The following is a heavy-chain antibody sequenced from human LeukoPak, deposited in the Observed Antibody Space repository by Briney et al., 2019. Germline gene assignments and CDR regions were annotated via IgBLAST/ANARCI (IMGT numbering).Heavy chain of an antibody. D-gene: IGHD6-13*01. CDR2: IKSKTDGGTT. J-gene: IGHJ4*02. Sequence: GGSLRLSCAASGFTFSSASMSWVRQAPGKGLERVGRIKSKTDGGTTDYAAPVKGRFTISRDESINTLYLQMNSLKTEDTAVYYCATDGYSSSRALEYWGQGTLVTVSS. CDR1: GFTFSSAS. CDR3: ATDGYSSSRALEY. V-gene: IGHV3-15*01.